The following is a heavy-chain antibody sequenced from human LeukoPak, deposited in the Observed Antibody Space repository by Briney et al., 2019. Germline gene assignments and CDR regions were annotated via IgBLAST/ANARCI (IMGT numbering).Heavy chain of an antibody. D-gene: IGHD7-27*01. V-gene: IGHV3-23*01. CDR3: TKDQDFRLGSMDH. Sequence: GGSLRLSCGTSGFISRTYAMTWVRQAPGKGLEWVSTITDIGDRAFYIDSVRGRFTISRDDSKNTLYLQMNSLRAEDTAVYYCTKDQDFRLGSMDHWGQGTLVTVSS. CDR1: GFISRTYA. J-gene: IGHJ4*02. CDR2: ITDIGDRA.